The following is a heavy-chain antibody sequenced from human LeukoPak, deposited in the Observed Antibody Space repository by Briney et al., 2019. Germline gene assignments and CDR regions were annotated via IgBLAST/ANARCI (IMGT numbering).Heavy chain of an antibody. CDR1: GGSISSYY. Sequence: SETLSLTCTVSGGSISSYYWSWIRQPPGKGLEWIRYIYYSGSTNYNPSLKSRVTISVDTSKNQFSLKLSSVTAADTAVYYCARTTMVRGVSMYNWFDPWGQGTLVTVSS. D-gene: IGHD3-10*01. CDR2: IYYSGST. CDR3: ARTTMVRGVSMYNWFDP. J-gene: IGHJ5*02. V-gene: IGHV4-59*12.